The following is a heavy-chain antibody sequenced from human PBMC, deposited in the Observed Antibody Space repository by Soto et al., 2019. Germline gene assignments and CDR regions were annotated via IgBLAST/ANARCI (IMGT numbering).Heavy chain of an antibody. Sequence: EVQLVESGGGLVQPGGSLRLSCAASGFTFSSYWMSWVRQAPGKGLEWVANIKQDGSEKYYVDSVKGRFTISRDNAKNSLYLQMNSLRAEDTAVYYCATPLSHYDSSGYYVYWGQGTLVTVSS. J-gene: IGHJ4*02. CDR2: IKQDGSEK. CDR1: GFTFSSYW. D-gene: IGHD3-22*01. V-gene: IGHV3-7*03. CDR3: ATPLSHYDSSGYYVY.